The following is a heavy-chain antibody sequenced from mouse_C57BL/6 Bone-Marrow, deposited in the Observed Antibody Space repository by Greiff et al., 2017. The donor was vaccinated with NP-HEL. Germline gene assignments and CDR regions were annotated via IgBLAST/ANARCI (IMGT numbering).Heavy chain of an antibody. CDR3: ARGGAQATLYAMDY. V-gene: IGHV1-55*01. CDR1: GYTFTSYW. D-gene: IGHD3-2*02. CDR2: IYPGSGST. J-gene: IGHJ4*01. Sequence: VKLQESGAELVKPGASVKMSCKASGYTFTSYWITWVKQRPGQGLEWIGDIYPGSGSTNYNEKFKSKATLTVDTSSSTAYMQLSSLTSEDSAVYYCARGGAQATLYAMDYWGQGTSVTVSS.